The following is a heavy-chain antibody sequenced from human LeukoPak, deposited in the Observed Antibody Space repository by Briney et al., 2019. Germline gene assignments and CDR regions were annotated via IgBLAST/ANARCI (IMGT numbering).Heavy chain of an antibody. Sequence: PSEALSLTCTVSGDSITSTYWSWIRQPPGRGLEWVAYVYGSGGTSYNPSFGSRLTISADTSKNELSLQRRSVNAADTAAYYCPRHPIDGSGTSSGFDVWGQGTMVTVSS. CDR1: GDSITSTY. J-gene: IGHJ3*01. V-gene: IGHV4-59*08. D-gene: IGHD1-7*01. CDR2: VYGSGGT. CDR3: PRHPIDGSGTSSGFDV.